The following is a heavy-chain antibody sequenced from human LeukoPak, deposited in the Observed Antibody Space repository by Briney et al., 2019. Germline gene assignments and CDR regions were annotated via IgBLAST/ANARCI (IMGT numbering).Heavy chain of an antibody. CDR2: ISSSGSTI. CDR1: GFTFSSYE. D-gene: IGHD2-21*02. J-gene: IGHJ4*02. Sequence: GGSLRLSCAASGFTFSSYEMSWVRQAPRKGLEWVSYISSSGSTIYYADSVKGRFTISRDNAKNSLYLQMNSLRAEDTAVYYCARDRLVYCGGDCREGFDYWGQGTLVTVSS. V-gene: IGHV3-48*03. CDR3: ARDRLVYCGGDCREGFDY.